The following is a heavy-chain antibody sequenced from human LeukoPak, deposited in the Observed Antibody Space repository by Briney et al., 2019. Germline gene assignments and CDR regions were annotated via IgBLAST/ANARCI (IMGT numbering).Heavy chain of an antibody. Sequence: GGSLRLSCAASGFRIRGYWMSWVRQARGKGLEWVANIKQDGSEKNYVGSVKGRFTISRDNAKNSLYLEMDSLRAEDTAVYYCYSATPDYWGQGTLVTVSS. CDR1: GFRIRGYW. CDR3: YSATPDY. V-gene: IGHV3-7*01. D-gene: IGHD2-15*01. J-gene: IGHJ4*02. CDR2: IKQDGSEK.